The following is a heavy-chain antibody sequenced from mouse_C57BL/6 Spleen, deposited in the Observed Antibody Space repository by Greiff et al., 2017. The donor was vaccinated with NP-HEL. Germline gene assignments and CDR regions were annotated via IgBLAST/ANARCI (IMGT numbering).Heavy chain of an antibody. J-gene: IGHJ2*01. CDR2: ISSGGSYT. D-gene: IGHD2-3*01. Sequence: EVKVVESGGDLVKPGGSLKLSCAASGFTFSTYGMSWVRQTPDKRLEWVATISSGGSYTYYPDSVKGRFTISRDNAKNTLYLQMRSLKSEDTAMYYCARDPYEGYYDYWGQGTTLTVSS. CDR1: GFTFSTYG. V-gene: IGHV5-6*01. CDR3: ARDPYEGYYDY.